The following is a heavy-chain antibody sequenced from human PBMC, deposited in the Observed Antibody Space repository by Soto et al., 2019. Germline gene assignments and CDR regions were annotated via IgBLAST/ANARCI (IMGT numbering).Heavy chain of an antibody. CDR1: GFTFSSYA. CDR3: ARHLVGYGSGSYYKDFDY. CDR2: ISGSGSSI. D-gene: IGHD3-10*01. Sequence: GGSLRLSCAASGFTFSSYAMSWVRQAPGKGLEWVSAISGSGSSIYYADSVKGRFTISRDNAKNSLYLQMNSLRAEDTAVYYCARHLVGYGSGSYYKDFDYWGQGTLVTVSS. J-gene: IGHJ4*02. V-gene: IGHV3-21*01.